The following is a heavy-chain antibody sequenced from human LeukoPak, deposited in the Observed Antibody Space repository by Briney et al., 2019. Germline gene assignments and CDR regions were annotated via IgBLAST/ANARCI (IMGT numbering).Heavy chain of an antibody. D-gene: IGHD3-10*01. CDR2: ISSSSSYI. V-gene: IGHV3-21*01. J-gene: IGHJ4*02. CDR3: ARGETYYYGSGSYSGGRRPLDY. CDR1: RFTFSSYS. Sequence: GGSLRLSCAASRFTFSSYSMNWVRQAPGKGLEWVSSISSSSSYIYYADSVKGRFTISRDNAKNSLYLQMNSLRAEDTAVYYCARGETYYYGSGSYSGGRRPLDYWGQGTLVTVSS.